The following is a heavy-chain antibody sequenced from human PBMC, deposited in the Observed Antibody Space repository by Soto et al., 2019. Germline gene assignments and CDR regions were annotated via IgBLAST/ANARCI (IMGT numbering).Heavy chain of an antibody. V-gene: IGHV4-59*11. CDR1: GGSIGSPY. Sequence: SDLLPWIPSSSGGSIGSPYPSWIRQPPGEGLDWIGYIYYSGSTNYHPSLKSRVTISVDTSKNQLSLKLSSVTAADTAVYYCARDLWAAAGTGYWFDPWGQGTLVT. J-gene: IGHJ5*02. CDR3: ARDLWAAAGTGYWFDP. CDR2: IYYSGST. D-gene: IGHD6-13*01.